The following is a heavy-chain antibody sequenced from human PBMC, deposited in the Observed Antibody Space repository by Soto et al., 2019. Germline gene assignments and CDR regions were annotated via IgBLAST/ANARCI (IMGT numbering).Heavy chain of an antibody. CDR3: ARGGYTYYYDSSGPKRYYFDY. D-gene: IGHD3-22*01. V-gene: IGHV4-34*01. CDR2: INHSGST. CDR1: GGSFSGYY. Sequence: SETLSLTCAVYGGSFSGYYWSWIRQPPGKGLEWIGEINHSGSTNYNPSLKSRVTISVDTSKNQFSLKLSSVTAADTAVSYCARGGYTYYYDSSGPKRYYFDYWGQGTLVSVSS. J-gene: IGHJ4*02.